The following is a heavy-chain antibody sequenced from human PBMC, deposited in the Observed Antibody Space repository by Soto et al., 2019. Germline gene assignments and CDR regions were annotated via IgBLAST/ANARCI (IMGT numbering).Heavy chain of an antibody. CDR2: ISYDGSNN. CDR1: GFTFGSYA. J-gene: IGHJ4*02. D-gene: IGHD5-12*01. CDR3: ARLGRWLQTAVDF. V-gene: IGHV3-30-3*01. Sequence: QVQLVESGGGVVQPGRPLRLSCAASGFTFGSYAMHWVRQAPGKGLEWVAVISYDGSNNYYADSVKGRFTISRDNSKNTLYLQMNSLRAEDTAVYYCARLGRWLQTAVDFWGQGTLVTVSS.